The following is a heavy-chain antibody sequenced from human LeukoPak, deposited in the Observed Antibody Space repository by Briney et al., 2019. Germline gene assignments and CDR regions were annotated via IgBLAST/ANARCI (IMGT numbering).Heavy chain of an antibody. J-gene: IGHJ3*02. Sequence: SETLSLTCTVSGGSISSGGYYWSWIRQHQGKGLEWIGCIYYSGSTYYNPSLKSRVTISVDTSKNQFSLKLSSVTAADTAVYYCANDYGGNPDAFDIWGQGTMVTVSS. V-gene: IGHV4-31*03. D-gene: IGHD4-23*01. CDR3: ANDYGGNPDAFDI. CDR2: IYYSGST. CDR1: GGSISSGGYY.